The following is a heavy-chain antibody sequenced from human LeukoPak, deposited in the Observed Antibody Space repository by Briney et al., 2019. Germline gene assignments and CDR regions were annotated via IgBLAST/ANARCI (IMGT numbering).Heavy chain of an antibody. CDR3: ARDSYDTTYCAGHYYGSGSRDAFDI. CDR1: GFTFSNSW. CDR2: IKPDGSEE. Sequence: GGSLRLSCAASGFTFSNSWMSWVRQAPEKGLEWVANIKPDGSEEHSVDSVKGRFTISRDNAKNSLYLQMNSLRAEDTAVYYCARDSYDTTYCAGHYYGSGSRDAFDIWGQGTMVTVSS. V-gene: IGHV3-7*03. D-gene: IGHD3-10*01. J-gene: IGHJ3*02.